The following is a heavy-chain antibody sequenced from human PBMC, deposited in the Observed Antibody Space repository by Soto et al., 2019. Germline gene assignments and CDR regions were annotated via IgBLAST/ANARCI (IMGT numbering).Heavy chain of an antibody. J-gene: IGHJ6*02. CDR1: VYRVGDYL. CDR2: INPKSGGT. V-gene: IGHV1-2*04. D-gene: IGHD2-8*01. CDR3: ARGHSTDCSNGVCSFFYNHELDV. Sequence: RVYCEGAVYRVGDYLMQGVRQAPRQGLECLRRINPKSGGTSTAQKFQGWVTMTRDRSIRTVYMELNRLRSDDTAVYFCARGHSTDCSNGVCSFFYNHELDVWGQGTTVTVSS.